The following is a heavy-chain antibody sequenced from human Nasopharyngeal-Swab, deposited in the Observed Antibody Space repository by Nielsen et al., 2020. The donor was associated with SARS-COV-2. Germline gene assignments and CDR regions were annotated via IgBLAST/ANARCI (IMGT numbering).Heavy chain of an antibody. Sequence: GSLRLSCTVSGGSISSYYWSWIRQPPGKGLEWIGYIYYSGSTNYNPSLKSRVTISVDTSKNQFSLKLSSVTAADTAVYYCAGNGMDVWGQGTTVTVSS. CDR3: AGNGMDV. V-gene: IGHV4-59*13. J-gene: IGHJ6*02. CDR2: IYYSGST. CDR1: GGSISSYY.